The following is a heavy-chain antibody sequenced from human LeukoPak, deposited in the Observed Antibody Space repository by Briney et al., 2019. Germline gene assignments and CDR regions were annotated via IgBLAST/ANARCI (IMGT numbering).Heavy chain of an antibody. Sequence: PSQTLSLTCTVSGGSISSGGYYWSWIRQPPGKGLEWIGHIYHSGSTYYNPSLKSRVTISVDRSKNQFSLKLSSVTAADTAVYYCAVSAAALFDPWGQGTLVTVSS. CDR1: GGSISSGGYY. D-gene: IGHD6-6*01. CDR3: AVSAAALFDP. V-gene: IGHV4-30-2*01. CDR2: IYHSGST. J-gene: IGHJ5*02.